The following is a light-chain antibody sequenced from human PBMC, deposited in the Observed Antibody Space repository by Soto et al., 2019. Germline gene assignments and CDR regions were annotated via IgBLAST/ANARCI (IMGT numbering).Light chain of an antibody. V-gene: IGKV1-39*01. Sequence: DIQMTQSPSSLSASVGDRVTITCRASQSISNYLNWYQQKPGKAPKLLIFAASSLQSGVPSRFSGSRSGPDFTLTISRLQTEDFANYYCQQSYSSPPTFGQGTKVEIK. CDR3: QQSYSSPPT. CDR2: AAS. J-gene: IGKJ1*01. CDR1: QSISNY.